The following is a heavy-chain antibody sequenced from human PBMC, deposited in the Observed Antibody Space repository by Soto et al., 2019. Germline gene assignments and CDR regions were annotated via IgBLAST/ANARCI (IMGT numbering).Heavy chain of an antibody. J-gene: IGHJ4*02. CDR3: AKANQKDTAMVTDY. CDR1: GYSFTSYW. Sequence: PGESLKISCKGSGYSFTSYWISWVRQMPGKGLEWMGRIDPSDSYTNYSPSFQGHVTISADKSISTAYLQWSSLKASDTAMYYCAKANQKDTAMVTDYWGQGTLVTVSS. CDR2: IDPSDSYT. D-gene: IGHD5-18*01. V-gene: IGHV5-10-1*01.